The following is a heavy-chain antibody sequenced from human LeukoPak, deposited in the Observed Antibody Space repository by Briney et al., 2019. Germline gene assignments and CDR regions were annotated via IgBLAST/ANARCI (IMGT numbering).Heavy chain of an antibody. J-gene: IGHJ4*02. D-gene: IGHD2-2*01. CDR2: IYYSGGT. CDR3: ARREYQLIPFDY. V-gene: IGHV4-39*01. CDR1: SGSVSSNDYY. Sequence: SETLSLTCTVSSGSVSSNDYYWGWIRQPPGTGLEWIGSIYYSGGTYYNPSLKSRVTISVDTSKNQFSLKLTSVTAADTAVYYCARREYQLIPFDYWGQGTLVTVSS.